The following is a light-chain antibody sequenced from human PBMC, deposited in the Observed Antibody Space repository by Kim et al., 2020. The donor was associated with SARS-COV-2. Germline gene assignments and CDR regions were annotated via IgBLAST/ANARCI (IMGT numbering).Light chain of an antibody. CDR3: QHHSTYPIT. J-gene: IGKJ5*01. Sequence: AHVGCRVSIPCRASQSIGGLFAWYRQKAGKAPKLLIYDASSVESGVPSRFSGSGSGTEFTLTISSLQPDDSATYYCQHHSTYPITFGQGTRLEIK. CDR2: DAS. CDR1: QSIGGL. V-gene: IGKV1-5*01.